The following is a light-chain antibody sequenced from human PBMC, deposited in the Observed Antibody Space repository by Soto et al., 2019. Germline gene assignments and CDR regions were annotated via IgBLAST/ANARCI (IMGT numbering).Light chain of an antibody. CDR3: QQYNSGWT. Sequence: DIQMTQSPSTLSASVGDRVTITCRASQSISSWLAWYQQKPGKAPKLLIYDASSLESGVPSRFSGSGSGTEFTLTISSLHPDDFATYYCQQYNSGWTFAQGTKVEIK. V-gene: IGKV1-5*01. J-gene: IGKJ1*01. CDR1: QSISSW. CDR2: DAS.